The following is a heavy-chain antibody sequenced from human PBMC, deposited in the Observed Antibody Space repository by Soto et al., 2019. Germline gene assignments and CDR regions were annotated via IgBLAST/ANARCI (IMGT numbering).Heavy chain of an antibody. CDR3: ARVRITLVRGVLDYYGLDV. CDR2: ISYDGSSK. Sequence: GGSLRLSCAASGFNFSIYAMHWVRQAPGKGLQWVAVISYDGSSKYYADSVKGRFTTSRDNSKNTLYLQMSSLRPEDTAVYYCARVRITLVRGVLDYYGLDVWGQGTTVTVSS. V-gene: IGHV3-30-3*01. CDR1: GFNFSIYA. J-gene: IGHJ6*02. D-gene: IGHD3-10*01.